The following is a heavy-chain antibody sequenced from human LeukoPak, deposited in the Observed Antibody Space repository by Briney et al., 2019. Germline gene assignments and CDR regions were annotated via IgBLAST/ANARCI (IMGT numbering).Heavy chain of an antibody. D-gene: IGHD3-10*01. CDR3: AKDFGRNLGGPGY. V-gene: IGHV3-23*01. CDR2: ISGDGGST. CDR1: GFSFSTYT. Sequence: PGGSLRLSCAASGFSFSTYTMVWVRQAPGGGLEWVSGISGDGGSTYYTDAVKGRFAIPRDNSKSTLYLEMNSLRAEDTAMYYCAKDFGRNLGGPGYWGRGTLVTVSS. J-gene: IGHJ4*02.